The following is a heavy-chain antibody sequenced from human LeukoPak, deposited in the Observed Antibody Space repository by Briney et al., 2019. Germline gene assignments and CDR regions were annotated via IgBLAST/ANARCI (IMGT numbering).Heavy chain of an antibody. Sequence: GGSLRLSCAASGFTVSSNYMTWVRQAPGEGLEWVSGISGSGSTTYYADSVKGRFTISRDNSKNTLYLQMNSLRAEDTAVYYCAKAPSGSVTNWFDPWGQGTLVTVSS. J-gene: IGHJ5*02. V-gene: IGHV3-23*01. CDR2: ISGSGSTT. D-gene: IGHD6-19*01. CDR3: AKAPSGSVTNWFDP. CDR1: GFTVSSNY.